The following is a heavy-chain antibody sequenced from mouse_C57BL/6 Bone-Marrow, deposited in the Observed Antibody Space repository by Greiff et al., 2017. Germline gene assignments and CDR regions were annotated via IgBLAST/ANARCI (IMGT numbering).Heavy chain of an antibody. J-gene: IGHJ1*03. CDR2: IDPETGGT. CDR1: GYTFTDYE. CDR3: TTVLNWYVDV. Sequence: LVESGAELVRPGASVTLSCKASGYTFTDYEMHWVKQTPVHGLEWIGAIDPETGGTAYNQKFKGKAILTADKSSSTAYMELRSLTSEDSAVYYCTTVLNWYVDVWGTGTTVTVSS. V-gene: IGHV1-15*01.